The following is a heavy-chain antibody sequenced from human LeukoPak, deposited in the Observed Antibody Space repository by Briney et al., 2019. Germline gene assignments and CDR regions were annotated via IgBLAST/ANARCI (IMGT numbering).Heavy chain of an antibody. CDR3: ARAVASLEWFCSAFDP. D-gene: IGHD3-3*01. J-gene: IGHJ5*02. CDR2: IYYSGNT. Sequence: SETLSLTCTVSGGSISSSSYYWGWIRQPPGKGLEWIGSIYYSGNTYYNPSLKSRVTIAVDTSKNQFSLKLSSVTAADTAVYYCARAVASLEWFCSAFDPWGQGTLVTVSS. CDR1: GGSISSSSYY. V-gene: IGHV4-39*07.